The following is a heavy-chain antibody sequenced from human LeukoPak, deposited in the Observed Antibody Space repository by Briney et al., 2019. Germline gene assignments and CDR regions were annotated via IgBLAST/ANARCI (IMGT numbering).Heavy chain of an antibody. V-gene: IGHV3-23*01. CDR2: IRDSGGNT. CDR3: ATDIVGPTLDY. D-gene: IGHD1-26*01. J-gene: IGHJ4*02. CDR1: GFTFSTYS. Sequence: GGSLRLSCGASGFTFSTYSMTWVRQAPGKGLEWVSSIRDSGGNTYYADSVKGRFTISRDNARNSFYLQLNSLRAEDTAFYYCATDIVGPTLDYWGQGALVTVSS.